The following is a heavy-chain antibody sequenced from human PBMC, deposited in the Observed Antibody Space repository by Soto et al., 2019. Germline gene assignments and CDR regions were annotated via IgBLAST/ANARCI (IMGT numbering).Heavy chain of an antibody. CDR2: IYHSGST. D-gene: IGHD6-13*01. J-gene: IGHJ4*02. V-gene: IGHV4-30-2*01. CDR1: GGSITSGGYS. Sequence: QLQLQESGSGLVKPSQTLSLTCAVSGGSITSGGYSWSWIRQPPGKGLEWIGYIYHSGSTYYNPSLKCRVTISVDRSKNQFSLKLGSVTAADTAVYYCASGQQLVRNYWGQGPLVTVSS. CDR3: ASGQQLVRNY.